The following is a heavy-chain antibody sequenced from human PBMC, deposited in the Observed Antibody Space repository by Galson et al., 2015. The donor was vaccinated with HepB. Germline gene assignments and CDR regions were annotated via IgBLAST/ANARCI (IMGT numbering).Heavy chain of an antibody. J-gene: IGHJ4*02. CDR1: GFTFSSYA. V-gene: IGHV3-30*04. D-gene: IGHD7-27*01. CDR2: ISYDGSNK. CDR3: ARDLLGIYYFDY. Sequence: SLRLSCAASGFTFSSYAMHWVRQAPGKGLEWVAVISYDGSNKYYADSVKGRFTISRDNSNNTLYLQMNSLRAEDTAVYYCARDLLGIYYFDYWGQGTLVTVSS.